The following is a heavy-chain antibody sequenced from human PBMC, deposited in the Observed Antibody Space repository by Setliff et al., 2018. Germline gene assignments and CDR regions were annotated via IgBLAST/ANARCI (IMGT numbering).Heavy chain of an antibody. CDR3: AKGGTTITIFGVVITDAFDI. CDR2: LSPDDKAI. D-gene: IGHD3-3*01. V-gene: IGHV3-23*01. J-gene: IGHJ3*02. Sequence: LSLTCTVSGGSISSHYWSWIRQPPGKGLEWVAGLSPDDKAIQYADSVKGRFTISRDNSKNTLYLQMNSLRAEDTAVYYCAKGGTTITIFGVVITDAFDIWGQGTMVTVSS. CDR1: GGSISSHY.